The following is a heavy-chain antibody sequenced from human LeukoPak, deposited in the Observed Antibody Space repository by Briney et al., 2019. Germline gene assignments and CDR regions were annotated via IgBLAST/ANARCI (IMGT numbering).Heavy chain of an antibody. J-gene: IGHJ3*02. CDR2: ISGSGGST. V-gene: IGHV3-23*01. CDR1: ELTFSSYA. CDR3: AKGLDI. Sequence: GGSLSPSWAASELTFSSYAMSWVRQAPGKGLEWVSAISGSGGSTYYADSVKGRSTISRDNSKNTLFLQMNSLRAEDTAVYYCAKGLDIWGQGTMVTVSS.